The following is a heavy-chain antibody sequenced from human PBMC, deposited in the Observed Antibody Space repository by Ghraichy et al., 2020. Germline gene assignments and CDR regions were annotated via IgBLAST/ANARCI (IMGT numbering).Heavy chain of an antibody. CDR2: ITPTGST. V-gene: IGHV4-34*01. CDR3: ARRRELWSAAEGDAFDM. D-gene: IGHD5-18*01. J-gene: IGHJ3*02. CDR1: VGSFSGYY. Sequence: GSLRLSCAVYVGSFSGYYWSWIRQPPGKGLEWIGEITPTGSTNNSPSLKSRLTMLVDTSKNQFSLKLKSVTAADTAVYYCARRRELWSAAEGDAFDMWGQGTMVTVSS.